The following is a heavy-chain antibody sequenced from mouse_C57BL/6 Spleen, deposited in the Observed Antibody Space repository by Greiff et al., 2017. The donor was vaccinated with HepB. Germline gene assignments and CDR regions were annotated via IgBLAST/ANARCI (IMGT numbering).Heavy chain of an antibody. CDR2: IYPGGGYT. CDR3: ARETVVADYYAMDY. CDR1: GYTFTNYW. Sequence: QVQLQQSGAELVRPGTSVKMSCKASGYTFTNYWIGWAKQRPGHGLEWIGDIYPGGGYTNYNEKFKGKATLTADKSSSTDYMQFSSLTSEDSAIYYCARETVVADYYAMDYWGQGTSVTVSS. D-gene: IGHD1-1*01. V-gene: IGHV1-63*01. J-gene: IGHJ4*01.